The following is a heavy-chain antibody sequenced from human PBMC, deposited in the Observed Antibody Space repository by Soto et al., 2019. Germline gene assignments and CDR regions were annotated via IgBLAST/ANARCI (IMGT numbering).Heavy chain of an antibody. J-gene: IGHJ6*02. CDR1: GDFLSVSSYD. CDR3: ARPRSYSSSSGEYGMDV. D-gene: IGHD6-6*01. V-gene: IGHV4-39*01. CDR2: IYYSGST. Sequence: LSLTCTVSGDFLSVSSYDWGWIRQPPGKGLEWIGSIYYSGSTYYNPSLKSRVTISVDTSKNQFSLKLSSVTAADTAVYYCARPRSYSSSSGEYGMDVWGQGTTVTVSS.